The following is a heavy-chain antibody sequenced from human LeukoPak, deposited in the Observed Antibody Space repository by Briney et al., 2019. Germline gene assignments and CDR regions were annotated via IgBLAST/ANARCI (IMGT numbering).Heavy chain of an antibody. CDR3: AKDESPYYFDY. J-gene: IGHJ4*02. CDR1: GFTVSSNY. Sequence: GGSLRLSCAASGFTVSSNYMSWVRQAPGKGLEWVSVIYSGGSTYYADSVKGRFTISRDNSKNTLYLQMNSLRAEDTAVYYCAKDESPYYFDYWGQGTLVTVSS. CDR2: IYSGGST. V-gene: IGHV3-66*01.